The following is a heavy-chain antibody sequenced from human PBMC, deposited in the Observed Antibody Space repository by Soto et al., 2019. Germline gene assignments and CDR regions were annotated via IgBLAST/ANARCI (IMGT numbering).Heavy chain of an antibody. Sequence: SETLSLTCTVSGGSVSSTNHYWGWIRQPPGKGLEWIGDIYYSGMTRYNPSLKSRVTISVDTSKDQFSLKLTSVTAADTAVYYCARQGYYYDSTGYY. CDR3: ARQGYYYDSTGYY. CDR1: GGSVSSTNHY. V-gene: IGHV4-39*01. J-gene: IGHJ6*01. D-gene: IGHD3-22*01. CDR2: IYYSGMT.